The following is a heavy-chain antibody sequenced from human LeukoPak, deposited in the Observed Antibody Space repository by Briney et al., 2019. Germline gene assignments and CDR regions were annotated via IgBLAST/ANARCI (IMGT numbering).Heavy chain of an antibody. CDR1: GFTFDDYA. Sequence: SLRLSCAASGFTFDDYAMHWVRQAPGKGLEWVSGISWNSGSIGYADSVKGRFTISRDNAKNSLYLQMNSLRAEDMALYYCAKDISSGWYPGHFDYWGQGTLVTVSS. CDR3: AKDISSGWYPGHFDY. J-gene: IGHJ4*02. V-gene: IGHV3-9*03. D-gene: IGHD6-19*01. CDR2: ISWNSGSI.